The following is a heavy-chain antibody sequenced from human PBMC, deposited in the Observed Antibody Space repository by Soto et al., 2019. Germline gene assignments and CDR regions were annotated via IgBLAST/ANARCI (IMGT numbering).Heavy chain of an antibody. CDR3: ARDQLNIGDYYYMDV. J-gene: IGHJ6*03. V-gene: IGHV4-59*01. CDR2: IYYSGST. CDR1: GGSISSYY. D-gene: IGHD2-15*01. Sequence: TLSLTCTVSGGSISSYYWSWIRQPPGKGLEWIGYIYYSGSTNYNPSLKSRVTISVDTSKNQFSLKLSSVTAADTAVYYCARDQLNIGDYYYMDVWGKGTTVTVSS.